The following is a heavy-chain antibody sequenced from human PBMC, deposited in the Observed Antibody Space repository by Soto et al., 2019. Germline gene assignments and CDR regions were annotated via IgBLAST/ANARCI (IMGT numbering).Heavy chain of an antibody. Sequence: QVQLVQSGAEVKKPGASVKVSCKASGYTFTSYGISWVRQAPGQGLEWMGWISAYTGNTNHAQKLQGRVTMTTDTSTSTAYMELRSLRSDDTAVYYCARDAIFGDRYYYYSGMDVWGQGTTVTVSS. V-gene: IGHV1-18*01. CDR2: ISAYTGNT. CDR3: ARDAIFGDRYYYYSGMDV. CDR1: GYTFTSYG. J-gene: IGHJ6*01. D-gene: IGHD3-9*01.